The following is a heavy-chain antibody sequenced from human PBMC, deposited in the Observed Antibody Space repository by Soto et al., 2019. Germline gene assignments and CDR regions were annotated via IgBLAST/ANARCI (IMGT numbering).Heavy chain of an antibody. CDR2: FYSSGSI. J-gene: IGHJ5*02. CDR3: ARMYSSGSGWFHP. D-gene: IGHD6-19*01. CDR1: GYFIGAGGYY. Sequence: LSLTCFVSGYFIGAGGYYWSWIRHHPGKGLEWIGSFYSSGSIIYNPSLRSRVSISGDMSTNQFSMSLTSVTAADTARYYCARMYSSGSGWFHPWGQGTLVTVSS. V-gene: IGHV4-31*02.